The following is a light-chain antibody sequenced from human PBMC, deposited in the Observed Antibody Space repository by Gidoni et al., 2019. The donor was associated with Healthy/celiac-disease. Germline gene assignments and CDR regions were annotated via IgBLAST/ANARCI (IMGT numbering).Light chain of an antibody. V-gene: IGKV3-15*01. CDR2: GAS. CDR1: QSVSSN. Sequence: EIVMTQYPATLSVSPGERATISCRASQSVSSNLAWYQQKPGQAPRLLIYGASTRATGIPARFSGSGSGTEFTLTISSLQSEDFAVYYCQQYNNWLLITFGQGTRLEIK. CDR3: QQYNNWLLIT. J-gene: IGKJ5*01.